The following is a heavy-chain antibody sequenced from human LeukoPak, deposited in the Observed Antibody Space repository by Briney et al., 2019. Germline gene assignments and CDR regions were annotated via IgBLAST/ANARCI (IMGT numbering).Heavy chain of an antibody. D-gene: IGHD6-13*01. J-gene: IGHJ4*02. V-gene: IGHV1-24*01. CDR2: FDPEDPEDGEP. CDR1: GYTLTELS. CDR3: TTGKIYCSSCSDDF. Sequence: ASVKVSCKVSGYTLTELSMHWVRQAPGKGLEWMGGFDPEDPEDGEPIYAQKFQGRVTMTEDTSTDTAYMELNSLTSEDTALYYCTTGKIYCSSCSDDFWGQGTLVTVSS.